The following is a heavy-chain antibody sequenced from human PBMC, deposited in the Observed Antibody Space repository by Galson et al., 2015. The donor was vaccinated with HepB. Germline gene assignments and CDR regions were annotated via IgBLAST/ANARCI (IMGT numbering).Heavy chain of an antibody. CDR2: IYPGDSDT. D-gene: IGHD3-3*01. J-gene: IGHJ5*02. CDR3: ARLAYYNFRSDSYKLGWFDL. Sequence: QSGAEVKKPGESLKISCKGSGYSFTSYWIAWVRQMPGKGLEWMGIIYPGDSDTRYRPSFQGQVTISVDKSISAAYLQWSSLKTSDTAMYYCARLAYYNFRSDSYKLGWFDLWGQGTLVTVSS. CDR1: GYSFTSYW. V-gene: IGHV5-51*01.